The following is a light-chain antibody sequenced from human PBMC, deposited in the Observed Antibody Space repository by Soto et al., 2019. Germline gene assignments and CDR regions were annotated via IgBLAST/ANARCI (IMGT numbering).Light chain of an antibody. Sequence: EIVLTQSPGTLSLSPGERATLSCRASQSVSSSYLAWYQQKPGQAPRLRIYGSSSRATGIPDRFSGSGHGTDFTLSICRMGPDDFAVYYCQHDGSSPPCTFGQGTKVDIK. V-gene: IGKV3-20*01. CDR2: GSS. J-gene: IGKJ1*01. CDR3: QHDGSSPPCT. CDR1: QSVSSSY.